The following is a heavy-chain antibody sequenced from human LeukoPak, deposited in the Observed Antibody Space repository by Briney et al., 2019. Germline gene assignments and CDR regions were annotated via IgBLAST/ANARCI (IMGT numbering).Heavy chain of an antibody. CDR1: GFTVGSNY. D-gene: IGHD1-1*01. J-gene: IGHJ3*02. CDR3: AREYGGGTYLAFGI. Sequence: PGGSLRLSCAGSGFTVGSNYMCWVRQAPGKGLEWVSVVYSGGNTYYADSVKGRFTISRDDSKNTLLLQMNSLRAEDTAVYYCAREYGGGTYLAFGIWGRGTMVTVSS. V-gene: IGHV3-53*01. CDR2: VYSGGNT.